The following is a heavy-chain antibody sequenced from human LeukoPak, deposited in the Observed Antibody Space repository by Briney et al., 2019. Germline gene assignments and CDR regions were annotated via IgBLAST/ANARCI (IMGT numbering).Heavy chain of an antibody. Sequence: SETLSLTCTVSGGSISSYYWSWIREPPGKGLEWIGYIYYSGSNNYNPSLKSRVTISVDTSKNQFSLKLSSVTAADTAVYYCARDRGRDGYNYRLDYWGQGTLVTVSS. CDR3: ARDRGRDGYNYRLDY. CDR2: IYYSGSN. V-gene: IGHV4-59*01. J-gene: IGHJ4*02. D-gene: IGHD5-24*01. CDR1: GGSISSYY.